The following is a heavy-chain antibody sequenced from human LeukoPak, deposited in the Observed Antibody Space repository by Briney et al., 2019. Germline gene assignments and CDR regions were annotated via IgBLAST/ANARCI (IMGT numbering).Heavy chain of an antibody. D-gene: IGHD3-10*01. J-gene: IGHJ1*01. Sequence: ASVKVSCKASGYTFTGYYMHWVRQAPGHGLEWMGWINPNSGGTSYEQKFQGRVTMTRDTSISTAYMELSRLRSDDTAVYYCASSTLGELSLAEYFQHWGQGTLVTVSS. V-gene: IGHV1-2*02. CDR3: ASSTLGELSLAEYFQH. CDR2: INPNSGGT. CDR1: GYTFTGYY.